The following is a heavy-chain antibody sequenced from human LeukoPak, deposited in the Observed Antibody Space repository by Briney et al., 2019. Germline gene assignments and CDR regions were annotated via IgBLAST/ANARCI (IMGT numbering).Heavy chain of an antibody. V-gene: IGHV4-4*02. CDR1: GGSISNENW. J-gene: IGHJ6*02. Sequence: SETLSLTCAVSGGSISNENWWGWVRRPPGKGLEWIGEIYHSGSTNYIPSLKSRVTISVDKSKNQFSLKLTSVTAADTAVYYCAGSPRGYGMDVWGQGTTVTVSS. CDR2: IYHSGST. CDR3: AGSPRGYGMDV.